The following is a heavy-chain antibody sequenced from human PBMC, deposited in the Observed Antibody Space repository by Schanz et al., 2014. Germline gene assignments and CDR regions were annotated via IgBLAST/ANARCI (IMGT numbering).Heavy chain of an antibody. J-gene: IGHJ6*02. CDR3: ARVELSVYYYAMDV. Sequence: QVQLVESGGGVVQPGRSLRLSCAASGFSFSTYAMHWVRQAPGKGLEWVAVILYDGSKTYYADSVKGRFTISRDNSKNTLPLQMNSLRAEDTAVYYCARVELSVYYYAMDVWGQGTTVTVSS. CDR2: ILYDGSKT. CDR1: GFSFSTYA. V-gene: IGHV3-30*04. D-gene: IGHD2-15*01.